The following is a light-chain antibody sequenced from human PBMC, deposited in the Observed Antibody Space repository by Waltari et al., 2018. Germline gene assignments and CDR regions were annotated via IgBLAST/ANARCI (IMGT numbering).Light chain of an antibody. CDR3: QRYDNLPIFA. Sequence: DIRLTQPLSSLSASVGDRVTITCQASQPITNYLNWYQQKVGEAPKLLIHDASKLETGVPSRFSGRQSGTHFTLTIASLQPEDVATYYCQRYDNLPIFAFGPGTKVDVK. J-gene: IGKJ3*01. CDR2: DAS. V-gene: IGKV1-33*01. CDR1: QPITNY.